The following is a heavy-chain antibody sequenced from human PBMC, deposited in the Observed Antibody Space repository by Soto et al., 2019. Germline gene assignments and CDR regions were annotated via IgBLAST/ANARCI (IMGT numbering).Heavy chain of an antibody. V-gene: IGHV4-39*01. Sequence: SETLSLTCPVSCGSISSSSYYLGLVLQPPGKGLEWIGSIYYSGSTYYNPSLKSRVTISVDTSKNQFSLKLSSVTAADTAVYYCARQLSPYKTGFEYWGQGTLVTVSS. CDR2: IYYSGST. D-gene: IGHD1-1*01. J-gene: IGHJ4*02. CDR3: ARQLSPYKTGFEY. CDR1: CGSISSSSYY.